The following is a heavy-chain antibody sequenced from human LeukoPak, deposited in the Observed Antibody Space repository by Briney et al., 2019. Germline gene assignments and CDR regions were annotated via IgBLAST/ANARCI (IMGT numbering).Heavy chain of an antibody. CDR1: GFAFSSHA. CDR2: ISGSAEKT. Sequence: GGSLRLSCAASGFAFSSHAMTWVRQAPGKGLEWVSSISGSAEKTYYADSVKGRFTISRDSSQKILNLQMNNLRVEDTAIYYCAKIIAAVFDYWGQGTLVTVSS. D-gene: IGHD6-6*01. CDR3: AKIIAAVFDY. J-gene: IGHJ4*02. V-gene: IGHV3-23*01.